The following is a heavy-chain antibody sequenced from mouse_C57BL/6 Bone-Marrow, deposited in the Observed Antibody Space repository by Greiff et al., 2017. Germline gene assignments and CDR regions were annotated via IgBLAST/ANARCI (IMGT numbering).Heavy chain of an antibody. CDR1: GYTFTSYW. D-gene: IGHD3-3*01. CDR3: ARFGLGSDY. J-gene: IGHJ2*01. Sequence: QVQLQQPGAELVKPGASVKLSCKASGYTFTSYWMQWVKQRPGQGLEWIGQIDPSDSYTNYNQKFKGKATLTVDTSSSTAYMQRSSLTSEDSAVYYFARFGLGSDYWGQGTTLTVSS. V-gene: IGHV1-50*01. CDR2: IDPSDSYT.